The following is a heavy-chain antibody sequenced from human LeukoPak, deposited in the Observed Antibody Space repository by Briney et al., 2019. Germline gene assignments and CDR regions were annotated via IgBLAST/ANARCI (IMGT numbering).Heavy chain of an antibody. J-gene: IGHJ3*02. D-gene: IGHD1-26*01. V-gene: IGHV3-48*01. CDR1: GFTFSSYS. Sequence: GGSLRLSCAASGFTFSSYSMNWVRQAPGKGLEWVSYITSSSSTIYYADSVKGRFTISRDNSKNTLYLQMNSLRAEDTAVYYCARSRIVGATTNRAFDIWGQGTMVTVSS. CDR3: ARSRIVGATTNRAFDI. CDR2: ITSSSSTI.